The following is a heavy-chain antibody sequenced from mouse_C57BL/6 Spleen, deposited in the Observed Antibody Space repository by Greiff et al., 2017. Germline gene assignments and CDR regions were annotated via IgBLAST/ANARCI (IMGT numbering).Heavy chain of an antibody. CDR3: ARAANYYGSSYEGAMDY. CDR1: GYTFTSYW. D-gene: IGHD1-1*01. Sequence: QVQLQQPGAELVMPGASVKLSCKASGYTFTSYWMHWVKQRPGQGLEWIGEIDPSDSYTNYNQKFKGKSTLTVDKSSSTAYMQLSSLTSEDSAVYYCARAANYYGSSYEGAMDYWGQGTSVTVSS. J-gene: IGHJ4*01. CDR2: IDPSDSYT. V-gene: IGHV1-69*01.